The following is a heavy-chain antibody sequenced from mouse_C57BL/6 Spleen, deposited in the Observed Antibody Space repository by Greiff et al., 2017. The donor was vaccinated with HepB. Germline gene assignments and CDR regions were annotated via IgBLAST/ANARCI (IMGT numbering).Heavy chain of an antibody. V-gene: IGHV1-82*01. J-gene: IGHJ2*01. Sequence: VQLQQSGPELVKPGASVKIYCKASGYAFSSSWMNWVKQRPGKGLEWIGRIYPGDGDTNYNGKFKGKATLTADKSSSTAYMQLSSLTSEDSAVYFCARRWDGYFDYWGQGTTLTVAS. D-gene: IGHD4-1*01. CDR3: ARRWDGYFDY. CDR2: IYPGDGDT. CDR1: GYAFSSSW.